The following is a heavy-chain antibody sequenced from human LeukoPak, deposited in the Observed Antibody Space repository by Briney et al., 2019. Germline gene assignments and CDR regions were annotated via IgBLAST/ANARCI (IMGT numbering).Heavy chain of an antibody. J-gene: IGHJ4*02. CDR1: GFXFSSYT. Sequence: GGSLRLSCAASGFXFSSYTINWVRQAPGKGLEWVSYISSSSSTISYADSVKGRFTISRDNAKNSLYLQMNSLRDEDTAVYYCARRHDYGDFWGQGTLVTVSS. CDR3: ARRHDYGDF. V-gene: IGHV3-48*02. CDR2: ISSSSSTI.